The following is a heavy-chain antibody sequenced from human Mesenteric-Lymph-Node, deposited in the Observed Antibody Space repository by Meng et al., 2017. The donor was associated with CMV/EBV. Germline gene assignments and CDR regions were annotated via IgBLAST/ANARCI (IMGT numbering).Heavy chain of an antibody. J-gene: IGHJ4*02. CDR3: ARGMATGN. CDR2: MNPKSGYT. Sequence: ASVKVSCKTSRDTFSSYGISWVRQAPGQGLEWMGWMNPKSGYTNYAQKFQGRVTMTRDTSISTVYLDLSGLKSDDTAVYYCARGMATGNWGQGTLVTVSS. V-gene: IGHV1-2*02. D-gene: IGHD5-12*01. CDR1: RDTFSSYG.